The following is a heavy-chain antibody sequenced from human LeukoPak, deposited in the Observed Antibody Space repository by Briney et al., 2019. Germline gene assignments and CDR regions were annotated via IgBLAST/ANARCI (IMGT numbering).Heavy chain of an antibody. V-gene: IGHV3-30-3*01. CDR2: ISYDGSNK. J-gene: IGHJ4*02. Sequence: GGSLRLSCAASGFTFSSYAMRWVRQAPGKGLEWVAVISYDGSNKYCADSVKGRFTISRDNSKNTLYLQMNSLRAEDTAVYYCARETAAAMAFDYWGQGTLVTVSS. D-gene: IGHD6-13*01. CDR1: GFTFSSYA. CDR3: ARETAAAMAFDY.